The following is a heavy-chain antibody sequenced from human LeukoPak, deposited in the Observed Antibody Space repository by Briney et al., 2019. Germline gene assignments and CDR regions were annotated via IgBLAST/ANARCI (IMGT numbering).Heavy chain of an antibody. V-gene: IGHV3-11*04. CDR3: ARGGYSGYDFDY. CDR1: GFTFSDYY. D-gene: IGHD5-12*01. J-gene: IGHJ4*02. CDR2: ISSSGSTI. Sequence: KTGGSLRLSCAASGFTFSDYYMSWIRQAPGEGLEWVSYISSSGSTIHYADSVKGRFTISRDNAKNSLYLQMNSLRAEDTAVYYCARGGYSGYDFDYWGQGTLVTVSS.